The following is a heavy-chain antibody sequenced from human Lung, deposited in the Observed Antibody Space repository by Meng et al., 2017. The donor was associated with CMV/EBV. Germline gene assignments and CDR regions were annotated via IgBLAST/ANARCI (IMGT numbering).Heavy chain of an antibody. D-gene: IGHD3-3*01. CDR2: IYYSGST. Sequence: GSLRLXCTVSGGSISSYYWSWIRQPPGKGLEWIGYIYYSGSTNYNPSLKSRVTISVDTSKNQFSLKLSSVTAADTAVYYCARASYYDFWSGPGNWCAPW. V-gene: IGHV4-59*01. J-gene: IGHJ5*02. CDR1: GGSISSYY. CDR3: ARASYYDFWSGPGNWCAP.